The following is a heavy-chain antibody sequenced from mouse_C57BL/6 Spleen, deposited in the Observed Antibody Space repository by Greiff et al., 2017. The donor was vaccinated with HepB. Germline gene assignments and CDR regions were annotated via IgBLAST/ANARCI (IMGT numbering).Heavy chain of an antibody. V-gene: IGHV1-69*01. Sequence: QVQLQQSGAELVMPGASVKLSCKASGYTFTSYWMHWVKQRPGQGLEWIGEIDPSDSYTNYNQKFKGKSTLTVDKSSSTAYMQLSSLTSEDSAVYYCARPTTVVAFDYWGQGTTLTVSS. D-gene: IGHD1-1*01. CDR2: IDPSDSYT. CDR3: ARPTTVVAFDY. CDR1: GYTFTSYW. J-gene: IGHJ2*01.